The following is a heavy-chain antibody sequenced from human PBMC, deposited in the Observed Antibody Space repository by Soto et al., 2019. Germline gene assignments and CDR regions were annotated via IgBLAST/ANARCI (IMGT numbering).Heavy chain of an antibody. CDR1: GYSISSGYY. D-gene: IGHD2-21*02. CDR3: ARGTAAYYFDY. CDR2: IYHSGST. J-gene: IGHJ4*02. Sequence: PSETLSLTCAVSGYSISSGYYWGWIRQPPGKGLEWIGNIYHSGSTYYNPSPKSRVTISVDTSKNQFSLKLSSVTAADTATYYCARGTAAYYFDYWGQGTLVTVSS. V-gene: IGHV4-38-2*01.